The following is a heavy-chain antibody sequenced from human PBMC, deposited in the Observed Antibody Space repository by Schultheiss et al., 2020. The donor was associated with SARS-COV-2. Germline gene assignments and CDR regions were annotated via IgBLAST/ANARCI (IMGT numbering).Heavy chain of an antibody. V-gene: IGHV4-4*07. D-gene: IGHD6-6*01. CDR1: GGSISSYY. J-gene: IGHJ4*02. CDR3: AREGGYSSSNYFDY. CDR2: IYTSGST. Sequence: SKTLSLTCTVSGGSISSYYWSWIRQPAGKGLEWIGRIYTSGSTNYNPSLKSRVTISVDTSKNQFSLKLSSVTAADTAVYYCAREGGYSSSNYFDYWGQGTLVTVSS.